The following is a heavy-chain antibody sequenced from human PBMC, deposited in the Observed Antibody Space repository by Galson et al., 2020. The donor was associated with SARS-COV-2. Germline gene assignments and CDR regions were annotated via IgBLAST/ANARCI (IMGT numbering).Heavy chain of an antibody. Sequence: GGSLRLSCAASGFSFEDYGMSWVRQSPGKGLEWVSDINWNGGSTNYADSVKGRFTISRDNAKNTLYLQMNSLRAEDTAVYYCARDRWELLSFYQYYMDVWGKGTTVTISS. CDR2: INWNGGST. J-gene: IGHJ6*03. V-gene: IGHV3-20*04. D-gene: IGHD1-26*01. CDR1: GFSFEDYG. CDR3: ARDRWELLSFYQYYMDV.